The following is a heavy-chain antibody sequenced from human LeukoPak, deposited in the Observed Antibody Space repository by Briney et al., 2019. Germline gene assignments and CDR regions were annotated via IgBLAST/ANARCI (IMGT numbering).Heavy chain of an antibody. J-gene: IGHJ6*02. D-gene: IGHD1-26*01. CDR3: ARDRGSREYGMDV. V-gene: IGHV3-33*01. CDR2: IWYDGNNK. CDR1: GFTFSSYG. Sequence: GRSLRLSCAASGFTFSSYGMHWVRQAPGKGLEWVAVIWYDGNNKYYADFVKGRFTISRDNSKNTLYLQLNSLRAEDTAVYNCARDRGSREYGMDVWGQGTTVTVSS.